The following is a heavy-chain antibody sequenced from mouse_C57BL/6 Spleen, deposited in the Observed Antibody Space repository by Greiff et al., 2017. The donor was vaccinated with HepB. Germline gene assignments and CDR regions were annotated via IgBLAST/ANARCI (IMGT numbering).Heavy chain of an antibody. CDR1: GYTFTDYE. V-gene: IGHV1-15*01. Sequence: QVQLKQSGAELVRPGASVTLSCKASGYTFTDYEMHWVKQTPVHGLEWIGAIDPETGGTAYNQKFKGKAILTADKSSSTAYMELRSLTSEDSAVYYCTRTLRPGYYFDYWGQGTTLTVSS. CDR3: TRTLRPGYYFDY. CDR2: IDPETGGT. J-gene: IGHJ2*01. D-gene: IGHD1-2*01.